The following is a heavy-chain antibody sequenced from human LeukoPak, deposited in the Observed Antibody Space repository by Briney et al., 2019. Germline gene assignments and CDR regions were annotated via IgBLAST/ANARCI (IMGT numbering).Heavy chain of an antibody. CDR1: GFTLSAYS. CDR2: ISRDSKYI. J-gene: IGHJ4*02. D-gene: IGHD4-17*01. CDR3: VRSVTMTGIDY. Sequence: GGSLRLSCTASGFTLSAYSMNWVRQAPGKGLQWVSSISRDSKYIYYVDSLRGRFTISRDNAKNSLYMQMNSLRAEDTALYYCVRSVTMTGIDYWGQGILVTVSS. V-gene: IGHV3-21*01.